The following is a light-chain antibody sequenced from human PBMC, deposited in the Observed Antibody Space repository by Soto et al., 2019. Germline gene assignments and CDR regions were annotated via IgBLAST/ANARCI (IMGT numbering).Light chain of an antibody. V-gene: IGKV3-15*01. CDR3: QQFNNYPT. J-gene: IGKJ5*01. CDR2: RAS. CDR1: HYVYSN. Sequence: EIVMTRAPSTLSVXXGEGATLSCTASHYVYSNVAWFQQRPGQAPRLLIYRASTRATGTPARFSGSGSGTDFTLTISSLQPEDFATYYCQQFNNYPTFGQGTRLEIK.